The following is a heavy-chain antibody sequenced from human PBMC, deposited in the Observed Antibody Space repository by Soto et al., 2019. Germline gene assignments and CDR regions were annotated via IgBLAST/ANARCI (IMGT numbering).Heavy chain of an antibody. CDR2: ISAYNGNT. CDR3: ARGISYGDYSDWYLDL. D-gene: IGHD4-17*01. V-gene: IGHV1-18*04. CDR1: GYTFTSYG. Sequence: ASVKVSCKASGYTFTSYGISWVRQAPGQGLEWMGWISAYNGNTNYAQKLQGRVTMTTDASTSTAYMELRSLRSDDTAVYYCARGISYGDYSDWYLDLWGRGTLVTVSS. J-gene: IGHJ2*01.